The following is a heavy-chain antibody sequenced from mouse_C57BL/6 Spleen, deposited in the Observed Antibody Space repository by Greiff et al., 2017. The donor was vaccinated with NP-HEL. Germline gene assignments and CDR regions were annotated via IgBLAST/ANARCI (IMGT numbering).Heavy chain of an antibody. CDR2: IYPGDGDT. V-gene: IGHV1-82*01. CDR1: GYAFSSSW. CDR3: AKWDYGSSCYFDY. D-gene: IGHD1-1*01. J-gene: IGHJ2*01. Sequence: QVQLQQSGPELVKPGASVKISCKASGYAFSSSWMNWVKQRPGKGLEWIGRIYPGDGDTNYNGKFKGKATLTADKSSSTAYMQLSSLTSEDSAVYICAKWDYGSSCYFDYWGQGTTLTVSS.